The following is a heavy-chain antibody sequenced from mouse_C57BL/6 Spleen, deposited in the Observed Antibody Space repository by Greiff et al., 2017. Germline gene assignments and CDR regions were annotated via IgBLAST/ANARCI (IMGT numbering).Heavy chain of an antibody. J-gene: IGHJ2*01. CDR1: GYTFTTYP. CDR2: FHPYNDDT. CDR3: ARGDYYGRSSFDY. Sequence: VKLQESGAELVKPGASVKMSCKASGYTFTTYPIEWMKQNHGKSLEWIGNFHPYNDDTKYNEKFKGKATLTVEKSSSTVYLELSRLTSDDSAVYYCARGDYYGRSSFDYWGQGTTLTVSS. D-gene: IGHD1-1*01. V-gene: IGHV1-47*01.